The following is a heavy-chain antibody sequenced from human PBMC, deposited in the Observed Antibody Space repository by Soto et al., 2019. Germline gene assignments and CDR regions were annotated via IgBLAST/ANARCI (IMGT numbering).Heavy chain of an antibody. D-gene: IGHD2-2*01. V-gene: IGHV3-30*18. Sequence: GPLRLCCAAAGFTFSSYGMHWVRQAPGKGLEWVAVISYDGSNKYYADSVKGRFTISRDNSKNTLYLQMNSLRAEDTAVYYCAKDHCSSTSCRSGYYYCGMDVWGQGTTVTVSS. CDR2: ISYDGSNK. CDR3: AKDHCSSTSCRSGYYYCGMDV. CDR1: GFTFSSYG. J-gene: IGHJ6*02.